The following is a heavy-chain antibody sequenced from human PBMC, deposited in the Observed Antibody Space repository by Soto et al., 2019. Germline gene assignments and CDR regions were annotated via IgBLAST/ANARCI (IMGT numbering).Heavy chain of an antibody. V-gene: IGHV1-46*01. Sequence: QVQLVQSGAEVRKPGASVRLSCKASGYTLTRSYLHWVRQAPGQGLEWMGIINTRGGTTAYAQKFRGRLTVTRDTSTSTVYMELSNLRSEDTAIYYCARGPDDSDVPRWDYWGQGTRVTVSS. CDR2: INTRGGTT. CDR1: GYTLTRSY. CDR3: ARGPDDSDVPRWDY. D-gene: IGHD4-17*01. J-gene: IGHJ4*02.